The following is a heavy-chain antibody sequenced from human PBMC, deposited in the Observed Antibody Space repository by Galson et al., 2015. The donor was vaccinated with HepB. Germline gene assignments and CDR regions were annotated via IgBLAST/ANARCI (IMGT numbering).Heavy chain of an antibody. D-gene: IGHD1-14*01. CDR3: AKGTGPGAHAFDI. CDR1: GFTFSSYG. V-gene: IGHV3-30*18. J-gene: IGHJ3*02. Sequence: SLRLSCAASGFTFSSYGMHWVRQAPGEGLEWVAVISYDGSNKYYADSVKGRFTISRDNSKNTLYLQMNSLRAEDTAVYYCAKGTGPGAHAFDIWGQGTMVTVSS. CDR2: ISYDGSNK.